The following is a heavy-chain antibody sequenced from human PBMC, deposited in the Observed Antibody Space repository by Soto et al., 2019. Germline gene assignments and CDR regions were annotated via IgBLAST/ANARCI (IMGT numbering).Heavy chain of an antibody. V-gene: IGHV3-7*01. CDR2: IKQDGSEK. Sequence: EVQLVESGGGLVQPGESLRLSCAAPGFTFSSYWMTWVRQAPGKGLEWVANIKQDGSEKYYVDSVRGRFTMSRDNAKNSLYLQMNSLRAEDTAVYYCARVVGATQMDFDYWGQGTLVTVSS. J-gene: IGHJ4*02. CDR1: GFTFSSYW. CDR3: ARVVGATQMDFDY. D-gene: IGHD1-26*01.